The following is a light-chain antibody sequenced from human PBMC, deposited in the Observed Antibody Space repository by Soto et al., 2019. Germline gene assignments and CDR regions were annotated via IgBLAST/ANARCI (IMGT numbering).Light chain of an antibody. CDR1: SSDVGGYDY. CDR3: CSYAGNRIFV. Sequence: QSALTQPASVSGSPGQSITISCTGTSSDVGGYDYVSWYQLHPGKAPKLMVYEVTNRPSGVSNRFSGSKSGNTASLTISGLQAEDEGNYHCCSYAGNRIFVFGGGTKLTVL. CDR2: EVT. J-gene: IGLJ3*02. V-gene: IGLV2-14*01.